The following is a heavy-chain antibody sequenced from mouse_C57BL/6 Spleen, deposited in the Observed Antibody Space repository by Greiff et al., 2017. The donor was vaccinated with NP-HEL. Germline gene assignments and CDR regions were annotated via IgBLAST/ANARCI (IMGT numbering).Heavy chain of an antibody. CDR2: ISYDGSN. CDR1: GYSITSGYY. J-gene: IGHJ4*01. V-gene: IGHV3-6*01. Sequence: EVQLQESGPGLVKPSQSLSLTCSVTGYSITSGYYWNWIRQFPGNKLEWMGYISYDGSNNYNPSLKNRISITRDTSKNQFFLKLNSVTTEDTATYYCARDPEGYAMDYWGQGTSVTVSS. CDR3: ARDPEGYAMDY.